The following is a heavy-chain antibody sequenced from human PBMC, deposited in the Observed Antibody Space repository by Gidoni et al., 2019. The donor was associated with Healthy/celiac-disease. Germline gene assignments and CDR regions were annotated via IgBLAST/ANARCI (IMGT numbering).Heavy chain of an antibody. D-gene: IGHD6-13*01. CDR3: ARDLRIAAAGTVFGSGFDY. Sequence: EVQLVESGGCLVQPGGSLRLSCAASGFTFSSYSMNWVRQAPGKGLEGVTYISSSSSTRYYADSGKGRCTSSRENAKNALDLQMNSLRDEDTAVYDCARDLRIAAAGTVFGSGFDYWGQGTLVTVS. CDR2: ISSSSSTR. V-gene: IGHV3-48*02. CDR1: GFTFSSYS. J-gene: IGHJ4*02.